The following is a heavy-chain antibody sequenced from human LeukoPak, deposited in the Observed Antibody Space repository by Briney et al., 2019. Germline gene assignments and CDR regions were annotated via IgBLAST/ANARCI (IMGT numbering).Heavy chain of an antibody. J-gene: IGHJ4*02. Sequence: SETLSLTCAVYGGSFSGYYWSWIRQPPGKGLEWIGEINHSGSTNYNPSLKSRVTISVDTSKNQFSLKLSSVTAADTAVYYCARQRDIVVVPAAPDFDYWGQGTLVTVSS. D-gene: IGHD2-2*01. V-gene: IGHV4-34*01. CDR3: ARQRDIVVVPAAPDFDY. CDR2: INHSGST. CDR1: GGSFSGYY.